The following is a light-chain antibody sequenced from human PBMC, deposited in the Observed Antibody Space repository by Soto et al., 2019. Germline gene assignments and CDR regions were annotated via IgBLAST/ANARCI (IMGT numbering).Light chain of an antibody. CDR1: QSISNY. CDR2: GAS. V-gene: IGKV1-9*01. Sequence: DIQMTQSPSSLSASVGDRVTITCRASQSISNYLNWYQQKPGKAPKLLIYGASTLQSGVPSRFSGSESGAEFTLTISSLQPEDFATYYCQQLHSYPITFGQGTRLEI. CDR3: QQLHSYPIT. J-gene: IGKJ5*01.